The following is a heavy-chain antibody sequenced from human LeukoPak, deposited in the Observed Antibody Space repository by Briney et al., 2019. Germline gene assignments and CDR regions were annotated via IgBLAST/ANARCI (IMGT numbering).Heavy chain of an antibody. V-gene: IGHV3-64*01. J-gene: IGHJ3*02. CDR1: GFTFSSYA. D-gene: IGHD6-13*01. CDR3: ARATYSSSWYGAFDI. CDR2: ISSNGGST. Sequence: GGSLRLSCAASGFTFSSYAMHWVRQAPGKGLEYVSAISSNGGSTYYANSVKGRFTISRDNSKNTLYLQMGSLRAEDMAVYYCARATYSSSWYGAFDIWGQGTMVTVSS.